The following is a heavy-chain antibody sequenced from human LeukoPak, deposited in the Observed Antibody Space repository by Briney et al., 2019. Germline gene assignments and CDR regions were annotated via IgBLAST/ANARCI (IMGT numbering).Heavy chain of an antibody. CDR1: GYTFTSYD. V-gene: IGHV1-8*01. J-gene: IGHJ4*02. Sequence: GASVKVSCKASGYTFTSYDINWVRQATGQGLEWMGWMNPNSGNTGYAQKFQGRIIVSRNTSISTAYMELCSLTSEDTAIYYCARIAAAGNRRLNYWGQGTLVTVAS. CDR2: MNPNSGNT. D-gene: IGHD6-13*01. CDR3: ARIAAAGNRRLNY.